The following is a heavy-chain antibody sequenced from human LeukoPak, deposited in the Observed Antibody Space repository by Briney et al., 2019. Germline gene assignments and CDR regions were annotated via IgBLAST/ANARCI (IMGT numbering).Heavy chain of an antibody. D-gene: IGHD4-17*01. J-gene: IGHJ4*02. V-gene: IGHV4-59*01. Sequence: NSSETLSLTCTVSGGSISSYYWSWIRQPPGKGLEWIGYIYYSGSTNYNPSLKSRVTISVDTSKNQFSLKLSSVTAADTAVYYCARVSPYYGDFYFDYWGQGTLVTVSS. CDR1: GGSISSYY. CDR2: IYYSGST. CDR3: ARVSPYYGDFYFDY.